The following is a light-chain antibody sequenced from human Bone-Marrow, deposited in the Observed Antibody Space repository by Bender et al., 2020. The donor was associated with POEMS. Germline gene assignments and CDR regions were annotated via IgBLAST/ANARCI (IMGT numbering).Light chain of an antibody. J-gene: IGLJ3*02. CDR1: SSDVGAYNY. CDR2: DVT. V-gene: IGLV2-14*03. CDR3: ASYTTSNTWV. Sequence: QSALTQPASVSGSPGQSIAISCTGTSSDVGAYNYVSWYQQHPGKVPKVIIYDVTNRPSGISNRFFGSKSGNTASLTISGLRAEDEADFYCASYTTSNTWVFGGGTKLTVL.